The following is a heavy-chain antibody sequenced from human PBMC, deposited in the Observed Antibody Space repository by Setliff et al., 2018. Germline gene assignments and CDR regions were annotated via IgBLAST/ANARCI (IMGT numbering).Heavy chain of an antibody. V-gene: IGHV4-39*07. CDR3: GRVDFTMLQGVLGQ. CDR2: LYYTGAT. CDR1: GGSISTTNYF. D-gene: IGHD3-10*01. J-gene: IGHJ1*01. Sequence: SETLSLTCTVSGGSISTTNYFWGWIRQPPGGGLEWIGILYYTGATYYNPSLKSRVTISVDTPNNQFSLKLSSVTAADTAVYYCGRVDFTMLQGVLGQWGQGTLVTVSS.